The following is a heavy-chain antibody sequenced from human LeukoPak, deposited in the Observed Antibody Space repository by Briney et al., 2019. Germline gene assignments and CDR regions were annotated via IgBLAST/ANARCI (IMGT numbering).Heavy chain of an antibody. D-gene: IGHD3-22*01. CDR2: ISSSSSTI. Sequence: GGSLRLSCAASGFTFSSYSMNWVRQAPGKGLEWVSYISSSSSTIYYADSVKGRFTISRDNAKNSLYLQMNRLRDEDTAVYYCARDWYYDSSGYSRPLGYFDYWGQGTLVTVSS. CDR1: GFTFSSYS. V-gene: IGHV3-48*02. CDR3: ARDWYYDSSGYSRPLGYFDY. J-gene: IGHJ4*02.